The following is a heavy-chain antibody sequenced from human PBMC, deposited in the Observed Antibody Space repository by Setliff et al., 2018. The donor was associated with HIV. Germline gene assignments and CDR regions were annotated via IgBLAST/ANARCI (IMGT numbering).Heavy chain of an antibody. CDR3: ARVAPPYYYDSSGYYAFDI. D-gene: IGHD3-22*01. CDR1: GYTFTNYY. J-gene: IGHJ3*02. V-gene: IGHV1-2*04. CDR2: INPSGGT. Sequence: ASVKVSCKASGYTFTNYYIHWVRQAPGQGLEWMGLINPSGGTNYAQQFQGWVTMTRDTSISTAYMELSRLRSDDTAVYYCARVAPPYYYDSSGYYAFDIWGQGTMVTV.